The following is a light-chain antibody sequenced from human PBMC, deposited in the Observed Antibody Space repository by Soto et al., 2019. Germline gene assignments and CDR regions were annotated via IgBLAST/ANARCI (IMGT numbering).Light chain of an antibody. Sequence: QSVLTQPPSASGSPGQSVTISCTGTSSDVGAYKYVSWYQQYPGKAPKLMIYEVTKRPSGVPYRFSGSKSGNTASLTVSGLQAEDEADYYCTSYVGNDIWLFGGGTKVTVL. CDR3: TSYVGNDIWL. V-gene: IGLV2-8*01. CDR2: EVT. CDR1: SSDVGAYKY. J-gene: IGLJ3*02.